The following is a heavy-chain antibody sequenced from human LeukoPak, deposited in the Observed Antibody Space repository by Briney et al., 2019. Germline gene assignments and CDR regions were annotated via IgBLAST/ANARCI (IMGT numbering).Heavy chain of an antibody. V-gene: IGHV4-4*07. Sequence: SETLSLTCTVSGGSFSTYYWSWIRQPAGKGLEWIGHIYTSGTTNYNPSLKSRVTMSIDTSKNQFSLKLSSVTAADTAVYYCARTEAAGTDYYYYMDVWGKGTTVTISS. CDR2: IYTSGTT. CDR3: ARTEAAGTDYYYYMDV. D-gene: IGHD6-13*01. J-gene: IGHJ6*03. CDR1: GGSFSTYY.